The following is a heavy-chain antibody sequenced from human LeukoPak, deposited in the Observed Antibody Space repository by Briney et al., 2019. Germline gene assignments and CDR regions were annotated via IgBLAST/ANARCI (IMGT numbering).Heavy chain of an antibody. V-gene: IGHV1-2*04. Sequence: AASVKVSCKASGGTFSSYAISWVRQAPGQGLEWMGWINPNSGGTNYAQKFQGWVTMTRDTSISTAYMELSRLRSDDTAVYYCARSRASGGSYRDAFDIWGQGTMVTVSS. D-gene: IGHD2-15*01. J-gene: IGHJ3*02. CDR3: ARSRASGGSYRDAFDI. CDR1: GGTFSSYA. CDR2: INPNSGGT.